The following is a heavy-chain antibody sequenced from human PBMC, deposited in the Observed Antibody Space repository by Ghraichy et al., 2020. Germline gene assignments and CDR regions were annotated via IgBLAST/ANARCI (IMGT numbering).Heavy chain of an antibody. Sequence: SETLSLTCTVSGGPVSSGSYYWSWIRQAPGKGLEWIGYIAFTGRVNLTPSLKSRVTISRDTSKNVFSLRLNSVTASDTAVCYWARGRGGGIVVVPAALNFDTWGQGTLVTVAS. J-gene: IGHJ4*02. D-gene: IGHD2-15*01. V-gene: IGHV4-61*03. CDR3: ARGRGGGIVVVPAALNFDT. CDR1: GGPVSSGSYY. CDR2: IAFTGRV.